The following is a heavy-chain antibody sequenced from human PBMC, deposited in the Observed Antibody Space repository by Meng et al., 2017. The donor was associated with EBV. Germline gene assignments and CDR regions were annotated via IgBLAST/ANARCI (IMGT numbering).Heavy chain of an antibody. CDR1: GDNLNNFG. V-gene: IGHV1-69*17. Sequence: QVTLVQSGAGVRRPGASGKVSCKGSGDNLNNFGISWVRQAPGKGLEWVGDITPVFGIANYAESFQGRVTISADTSTRTAYMDLSSLRSDDTAVYYCVRDLWLRIGECVWGQGTLVTVSS. CDR3: VRDLWLRIGECV. CDR2: ITPVFGIA. J-gene: IGHJ4*02. D-gene: IGHD5-12*01.